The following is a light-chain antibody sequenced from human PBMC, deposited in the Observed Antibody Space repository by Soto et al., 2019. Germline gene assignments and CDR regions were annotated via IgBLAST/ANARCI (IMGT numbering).Light chain of an antibody. CDR3: QQFSSYPLT. CDR1: RTVSSK. J-gene: IGKJ4*01. V-gene: IGKV3-11*01. CDR2: DTS. Sequence: EIVLTQSPATLSSSPGERATLSCRASRTVSSKLAWYQHKPGQAPRLLIYDTSNRATGIPARFSGSGSGTDFTLTISSLEPEDFAVYYCQQFSSYPLTFGGGTKVDIK.